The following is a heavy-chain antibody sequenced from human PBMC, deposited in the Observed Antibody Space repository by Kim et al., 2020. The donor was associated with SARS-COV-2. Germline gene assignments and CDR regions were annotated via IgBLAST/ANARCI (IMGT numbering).Heavy chain of an antibody. CDR1: GFTFSSYG. CDR2: ISYDGSNK. D-gene: IGHD5-18*01. Sequence: GGSLRLSCAASGFTFSSYGMRWVRQAPGKGLEWVAVISYDGSNKYYADSVKGRFTISKDNSKNTLYLQMNSLRAEDTAVYYCARDHRRGYSYGYQVYWGQGTLVTVSS. CDR3: ARDHRRGYSYGYQVY. V-gene: IGHV3-33*05. J-gene: IGHJ4*02.